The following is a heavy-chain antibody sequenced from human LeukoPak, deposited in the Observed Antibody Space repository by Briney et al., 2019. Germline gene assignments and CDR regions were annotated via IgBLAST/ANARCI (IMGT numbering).Heavy chain of an antibody. V-gene: IGHV3-11*04. J-gene: IGHJ6*03. CDR1: GFTFSDYY. CDR3: ARAIYCSSTSCDDYYYYYYMDV. D-gene: IGHD2-2*01. Sequence: PGGSLRLSCAASGFTFSDYYMSWIRQAPGKGLEWVSYISSSGSTIYYADSVKGRFTISRDNAKNSLYVQMNSLRAEDTAVYYCARAIYCSSTSCDDYYYYYYMDVWGKGTTVTVSS. CDR2: ISSSGSTI.